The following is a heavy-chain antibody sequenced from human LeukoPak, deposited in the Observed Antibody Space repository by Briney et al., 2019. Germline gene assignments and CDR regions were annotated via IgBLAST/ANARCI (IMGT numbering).Heavy chain of an antibody. CDR3: AKLGSYCSSTPTRCWFDP. V-gene: IGHV3-30*18. D-gene: IGHD2-2*01. Sequence: PGRSLRLSCAASGFTFSSYGMHWVRRAPGKGLEWVAVISYDGSNKYYADSVKGRFTISRDNSKNTLYLQMNSLRAEDTAVYYCAKLGSYCSSTPTRCWFDPWGQGTLVTVSS. CDR2: ISYDGSNK. CDR1: GFTFSSYG. J-gene: IGHJ5*02.